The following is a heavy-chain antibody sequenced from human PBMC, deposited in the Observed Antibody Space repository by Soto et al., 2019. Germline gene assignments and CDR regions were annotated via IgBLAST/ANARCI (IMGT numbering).Heavy chain of an antibody. J-gene: IGHJ3*02. Sequence: GGSLRLSCAVSGFIFSTYGMHWARQVPGKGLEWVAVIWYDGSKRYYADSVKGRFTISRDNSENTLYLQMSSLRVEDTALYYCARELYNYNDVPTGALDIWGRGTVVTVSS. D-gene: IGHD1-20*01. V-gene: IGHV3-33*01. CDR2: IWYDGSKR. CDR1: GFIFSTYG. CDR3: ARELYNYNDVPTGALDI.